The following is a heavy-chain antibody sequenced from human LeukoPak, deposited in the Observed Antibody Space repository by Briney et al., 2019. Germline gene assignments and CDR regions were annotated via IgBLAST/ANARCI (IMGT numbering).Heavy chain of an antibody. V-gene: IGHV3-7*03. J-gene: IGHJ4*02. CDR2: IKQDGSEK. CDR1: GFTFSSYW. Sequence: GGSLRLSCAASGFTFSSYWMSWVRHARGEGLGWVANIKQDGSEKYYVECVEGRFTISRDNAKNSLYLQMNSLRAEDTAVYYCARAPVGCSGGSCYSAYFDYWGQGTLVTVSS. D-gene: IGHD2-15*01. CDR3: ARAPVGCSGGSCYSAYFDY.